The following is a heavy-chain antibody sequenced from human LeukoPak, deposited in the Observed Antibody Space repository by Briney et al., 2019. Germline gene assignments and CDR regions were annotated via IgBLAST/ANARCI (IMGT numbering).Heavy chain of an antibody. D-gene: IGHD7-27*01. V-gene: IGHV1-69*01. CDR2: IIPIFGTA. CDR3: ARASNWGRRYYYMDV. Sequence: ASVKVSCKASGGTFSSYAISWVRQAPGQGLEWMGGIIPIFGTANYAQKFQGRVTITADESTSTAYMELSRLRSEDTAVYYCARASNWGRRYYYMDVWGKGTTVTISS. J-gene: IGHJ6*03. CDR1: GGTFSSYA.